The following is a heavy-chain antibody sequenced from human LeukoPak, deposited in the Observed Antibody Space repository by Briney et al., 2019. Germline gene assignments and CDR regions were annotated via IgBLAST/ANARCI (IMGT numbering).Heavy chain of an antibody. CDR3: ARVEGSSSWNDYYYYMDV. V-gene: IGHV3-7*01. J-gene: IGHJ6*03. CDR2: IKQDGSEK. Sequence: GGSLRLSCAASGFTFSSYWMSWVRQAPGKGLEWVANIKQDGSEKYYVDSVKGRFTISRDNAKNSLYPQMNSLRAEDTAVYYCARVEGSSSWNDYYYYMDVWGKGTTVTVSS. D-gene: IGHD6-13*01. CDR1: GFTFSSYW.